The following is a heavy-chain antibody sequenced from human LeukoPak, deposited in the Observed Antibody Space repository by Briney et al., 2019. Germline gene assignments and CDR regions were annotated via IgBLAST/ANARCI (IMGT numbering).Heavy chain of an antibody. D-gene: IGHD3-22*01. J-gene: IGHJ3*02. V-gene: IGHV3-21*01. CDR2: ISSGSSYI. CDR1: GFTFSSCS. CDR3: ARVRYYDSSAYQLDAFDI. Sequence: GGSLRLSCAASGFTFSSCSMNWVRQAPGKGLEWVSVISSGSSYIYYADSVKGRFTISRDNAKNSLYLQMNSLRAEDTAVYYCARVRYYDSSAYQLDAFDIWGQGTMVTVSS.